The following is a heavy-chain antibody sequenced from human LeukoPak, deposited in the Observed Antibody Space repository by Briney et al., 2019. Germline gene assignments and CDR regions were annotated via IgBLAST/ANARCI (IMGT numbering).Heavy chain of an antibody. D-gene: IGHD6-6*01. V-gene: IGHV4-61*02. Sequence: SETLSLTCTVPGGSISSGSYYWSWIRQPAGKGLEWIGRIYTSGSTNYNPSLKSRVTISLDTSKNQFSLKLSSVTAADTAVYYCARNQCSSSAYYYYYYMDVWGKGTTVTVSS. CDR2: IYTSGST. J-gene: IGHJ6*03. CDR3: ARNQCSSSAYYYYYYMDV. CDR1: GGSISSGSYY.